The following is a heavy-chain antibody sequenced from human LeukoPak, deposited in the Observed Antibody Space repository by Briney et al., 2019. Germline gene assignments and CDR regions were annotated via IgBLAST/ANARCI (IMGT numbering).Heavy chain of an antibody. D-gene: IGHD5-12*01. CDR2: VSSDGSIT. V-gene: IGHV3-74*01. J-gene: IGHJ6*02. Sequence: GGSLRLSCAASGFTFSSYWMHWVRQAPGKGLVWVSRVSSDGSITDYTDSVKGRFTISRDNAKNTLYLQMNSLRAEDTAVYYCAKDRGYSGYVRYYGMDVWGQGTTVTVSS. CDR1: GFTFSSYW. CDR3: AKDRGYSGYVRYYGMDV.